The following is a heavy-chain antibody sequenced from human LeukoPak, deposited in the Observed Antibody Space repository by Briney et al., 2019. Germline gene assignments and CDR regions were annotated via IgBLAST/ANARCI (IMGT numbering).Heavy chain of an antibody. CDR3: ASSGKYYYDSSGYSFDY. D-gene: IGHD3-22*01. CDR2: ISSSSSYI. CDR1: GFTFSSYS. Sequence: GGSLRLSCAASGFTFSSYSMNWVRQAPGKGLEWVSSISSSSSYIYYADSVKGRFTISRDNAKNSLYLQMNSLRAEDTAVYYCASSGKYYYDSSGYSFDYWGQGTLVTVSS. J-gene: IGHJ4*02. V-gene: IGHV3-21*01.